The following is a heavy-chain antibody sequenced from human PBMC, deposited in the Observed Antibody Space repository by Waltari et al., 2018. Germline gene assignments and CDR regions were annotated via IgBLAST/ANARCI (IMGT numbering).Heavy chain of an antibody. CDR1: GGSISSSSYY. CDR2: IYYSGST. CDR3: ARWRGSIYGMDV. Sequence: QLQLQESGPGLVTPSETLSLTCTVSGGSISSSSYYWGWIRQPPGKGLEWIGSIYYSGSTYYNPSLKSRGTISVDTSKNQFSLKLSSVTAADTAVYYCARWRGSIYGMDVWGQGTTVTVSS. J-gene: IGHJ6*02. D-gene: IGHD3-3*01. V-gene: IGHV4-39*01.